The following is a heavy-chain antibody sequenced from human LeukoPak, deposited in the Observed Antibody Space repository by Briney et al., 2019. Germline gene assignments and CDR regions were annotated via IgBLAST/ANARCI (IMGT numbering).Heavy chain of an antibody. V-gene: IGHV1-46*01. Sequence: ASVKVSCKASGYTFTTYYMHWVRQAPGQGLEWMGIINPSGGSTSYAQKFQGRVTMTRDTSTGTVYMQLSSLRSEDTAVYYCARDPGSDCSGSSCYLDYWGQGALVTVSS. CDR1: GYTFTTYY. CDR3: ARDPGSDCSGSSCYLDY. CDR2: INPSGGST. J-gene: IGHJ4*02. D-gene: IGHD2-15*01.